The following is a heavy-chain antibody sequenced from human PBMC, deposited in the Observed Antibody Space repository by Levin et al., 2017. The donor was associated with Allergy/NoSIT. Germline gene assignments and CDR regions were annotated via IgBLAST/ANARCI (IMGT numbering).Heavy chain of an antibody. V-gene: IGHV4-4*02. CDR3: ARDRGNPGP. CDR1: GASLNSANW. J-gene: IGHJ5*02. CDR2: IYHSGRT. Sequence: NPSETLSLTCAVSGASLNSANWWSWVRQSPGKGLEWIGEIYHSGRTNYNPSLKSRVTMSVDKSKNQFSLNLTSVTAADTAVYYCARDRGNPGPWGQGALVAVSS. D-gene: IGHD3-10*01.